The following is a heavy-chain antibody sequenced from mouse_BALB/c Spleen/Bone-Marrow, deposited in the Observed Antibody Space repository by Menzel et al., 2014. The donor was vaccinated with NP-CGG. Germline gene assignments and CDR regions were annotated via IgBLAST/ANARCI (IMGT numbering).Heavy chain of an antibody. Sequence: EFQLQQSGAELVKPGASVKLSCTASGFNIKDTYMHWVKQRPEQGLEWIGRIDPANGNTKYDPKFQGKATITADTSSNTAYLQLSSLTSEDTAVYYCASYVYGYYFDYWGQGTTLTVSS. J-gene: IGHJ2*01. D-gene: IGHD2-2*01. CDR1: GFNIKDTY. V-gene: IGHV14-3*02. CDR2: IDPANGNT. CDR3: ASYVYGYYFDY.